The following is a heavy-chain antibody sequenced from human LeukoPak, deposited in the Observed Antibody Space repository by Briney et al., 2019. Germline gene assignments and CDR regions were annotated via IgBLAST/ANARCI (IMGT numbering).Heavy chain of an antibody. CDR3: ARVARGKYYDSSGYYPPNWFDP. V-gene: IGHV1-8*01. CDR1: GYTFTSYD. J-gene: IGHJ5*02. CDR2: MNPNSGNT. Sequence: ASVKVSCTASGYTFTSYDINWVRQATGQGLEWMGWMNPNSGNTGYAQKFQGRVTMTRNTSISTAYMELSSLRSEDTAVYYCARVARGKYYDSSGYYPPNWFDPWGQGTLVTVSS. D-gene: IGHD3-22*01.